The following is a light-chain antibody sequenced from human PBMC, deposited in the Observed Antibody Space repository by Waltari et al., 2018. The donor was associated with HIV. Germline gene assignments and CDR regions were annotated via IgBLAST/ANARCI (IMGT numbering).Light chain of an antibody. CDR1: NNDVGFSDY. CDR2: DVS. V-gene: IGLV2-11*01. J-gene: IGLJ2*01. Sequence: QSALTQPRSMSGSPGQSVTISCTGTNNDVGFSDYVSWFQQHPGKVPKLIISDVSKRPPGVPDRFSGFKSDNTASLTISGLQPEDEAHYYCCAYAGSYSVVFGGGTKLTVL. CDR3: CAYAGSYSVV.